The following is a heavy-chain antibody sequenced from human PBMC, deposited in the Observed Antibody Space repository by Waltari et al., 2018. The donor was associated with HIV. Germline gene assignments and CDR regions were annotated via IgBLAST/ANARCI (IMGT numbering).Heavy chain of an antibody. J-gene: IGHJ5*02. Sequence: QVQLVQSGAEVKKPGASVKVSCKASGYTFTSYGISWVRQAPGQGLEWMVWISAYNGNTHSARKLQGRVPMTTDTSTGTAYMELRSLRSYDTAVYYCARDRGNGDYWFDPWGQGTLVTVSS. CDR2: ISAYNGNT. CDR1: GYTFTSYG. CDR3: ARDRGNGDYWFDP. D-gene: IGHD4-17*01. V-gene: IGHV1-18*01.